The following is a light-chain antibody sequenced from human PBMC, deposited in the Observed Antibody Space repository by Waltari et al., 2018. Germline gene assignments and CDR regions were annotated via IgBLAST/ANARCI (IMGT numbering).Light chain of an antibody. Sequence: EIMMTQSPATLSVSPGERATLSCRASQSVSMNVAWYQQKPGQAPRLLIYGASTRGTGIPARFSGSGSGTEFTLTISSLQSEDFAIYYCQQYNNWPLYTFGQGTKLEIK. V-gene: IGKV3-15*01. J-gene: IGKJ2*01. CDR2: GAS. CDR1: QSVSMN. CDR3: QQYNNWPLYT.